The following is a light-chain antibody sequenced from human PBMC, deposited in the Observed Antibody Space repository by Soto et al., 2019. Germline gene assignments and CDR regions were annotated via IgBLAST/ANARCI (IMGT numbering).Light chain of an antibody. J-gene: IGKJ1*01. CDR1: QGVHSY. CDR2: GAS. CDR3: QQCNIWPLT. V-gene: IGKV3-15*01. Sequence: EIVMTQSPATLSVSPGERATLSCRASQGVHSYLAWYQQEPGQAPRLLLYGASTRDTGIPARFSGSGSGTDFNLTIGSLQSEDFAVYYWQQCNIWPLTFGHGTMGA.